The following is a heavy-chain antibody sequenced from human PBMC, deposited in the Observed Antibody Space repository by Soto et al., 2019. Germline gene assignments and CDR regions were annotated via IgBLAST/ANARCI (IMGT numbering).Heavy chain of an antibody. Sequence: QVQLQQSGPGLVKPSQTLSLTCTVSGDSISSDYYHWTWIRQSPGKGLEWIGYIHHSGSILYNPSLKSRVTISVDTSKNQFSLRLTSVTAADTAMYFCAREDDGGDSLDVWGQGTTVTVSS. D-gene: IGHD2-21*02. CDR1: GDSISSDYYH. J-gene: IGHJ6*02. V-gene: IGHV4-30-4*08. CDR2: IHHSGSI. CDR3: AREDDGGDSLDV.